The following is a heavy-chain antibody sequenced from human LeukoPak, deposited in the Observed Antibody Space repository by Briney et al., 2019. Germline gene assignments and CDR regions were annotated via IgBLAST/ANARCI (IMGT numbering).Heavy chain of an antibody. J-gene: IGHJ4*02. V-gene: IGHV3-11*01. CDR3: AREIVAGTFDY. CDR1: GFIFSDYY. Sequence: PGGSLRLSCAASGFIFSDYYMSWIRQAAGKGLEWVADISINGDIKTYRDSAGGRFTISRDNFKNSLYLEMNNLRAEDTAVYYCAREIVAGTFDYWGQETLLTVAS. CDR2: ISINGDIK. D-gene: IGHD1-14*01.